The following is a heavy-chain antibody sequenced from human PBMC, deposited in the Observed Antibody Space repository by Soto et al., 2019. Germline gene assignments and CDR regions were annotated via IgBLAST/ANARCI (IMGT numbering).Heavy chain of an antibody. J-gene: IGHJ4*02. V-gene: IGHV4-59*05. Sequence: SETLSLTCTLSGGSIGTYYWNWIRQPPGKGLEWIASINYGGDTYYNPSLKSRVTISVDTSKNQFSLKLTSVTAADTAVYYCARDSQASLYYFDYWGQGSLVTVSS. CDR2: INYGGDT. D-gene: IGHD2-21*01. CDR1: GGSIGTYY. CDR3: ARDSQASLYYFDY.